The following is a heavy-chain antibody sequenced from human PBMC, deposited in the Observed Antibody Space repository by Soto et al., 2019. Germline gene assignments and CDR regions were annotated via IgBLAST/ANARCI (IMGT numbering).Heavy chain of an antibody. D-gene: IGHD1-7*01. CDR3: ARDAIRGTTGEAEYYYYGMDV. Sequence: VASVKVSCKASGYTFTGYYMHWVRQAPGQGLEWMGWINPNSGGTSYAQKFQGRVTMTRDTSISTVYMELSRLRSDDTAVYYCARDAIRGTTGEAEYYYYGMDVWGQGTTVTVAS. CDR2: INPNSGGT. CDR1: GYTFTGYY. V-gene: IGHV1-2*02. J-gene: IGHJ6*01.